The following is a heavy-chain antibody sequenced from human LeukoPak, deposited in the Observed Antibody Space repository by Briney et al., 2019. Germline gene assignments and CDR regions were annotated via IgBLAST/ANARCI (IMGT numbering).Heavy chain of an antibody. V-gene: IGHV4-39*01. D-gene: IGHD2-15*01. CDR3: ARHSDIVVVVAATREAFDI. Sequence: PSETLSLTCAVSGGSISSSSYYRGWIRQPPGKGLEWIGSIYYSGSTYYNPSLKSRVTISVDTSKNQFSLKLSSVTAADTAVYYCARHSDIVVVVAATREAFDIWGQGTMVTVSS. J-gene: IGHJ3*02. CDR2: IYYSGST. CDR1: GGSISSSSYY.